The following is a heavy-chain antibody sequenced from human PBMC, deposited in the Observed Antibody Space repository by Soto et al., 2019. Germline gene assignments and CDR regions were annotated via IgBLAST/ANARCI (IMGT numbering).Heavy chain of an antibody. D-gene: IGHD4-17*01. CDR2: IKAYSGNT. V-gene: IGHV1-18*01. J-gene: IGHJ4*02. Sequence: QLQLVQSGPEAKKPGDSVKVSCKASGYTFATSTISWLRPAPGQGPEWMGWIKAYSGNTNYAQKLQGRLTMTTDTSTSTAYMELRGLTTDDTAMYYCAIADYGDDDYWGQGTLVTVSS. CDR1: GYTFATST. CDR3: AIADYGDDDY.